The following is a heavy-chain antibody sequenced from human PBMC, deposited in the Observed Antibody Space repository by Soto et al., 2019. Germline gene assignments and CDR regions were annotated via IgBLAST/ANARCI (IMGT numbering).Heavy chain of an antibody. CDR3: AKDPPSYYDHSGYYILQMDV. D-gene: IGHD3-22*01. V-gene: IGHV3-23*04. J-gene: IGHJ6*02. CDR1: GFTFSSYA. Sequence: EVRLVDSGGGLVQPGGSLRLSCAASGFTFSSYAMTWVRQAPGKGLEWVSAISGGGGSTYYADSVKGRFTISRDNSKNTLYLQMNSLRAEDTAVYYCAKDPPSYYDHSGYYILQMDVWGQGTTVTVSS. CDR2: ISGGGGST.